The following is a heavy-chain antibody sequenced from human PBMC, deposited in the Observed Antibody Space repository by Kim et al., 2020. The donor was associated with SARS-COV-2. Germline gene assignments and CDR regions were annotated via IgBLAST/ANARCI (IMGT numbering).Heavy chain of an antibody. Sequence: SETLSLTCSVSGASIKNSDSYWGWIRQSPGKGLEWIGSFSYSGTTYYNPSLKSRVTISVDTSNNHLSLTMRSVTAADTALYYCARQAPRLLWFGAPGDF. CDR3: ARQAPRLLWFGAPGDF. D-gene: IGHD3-10*01. J-gene: IGHJ4*01. V-gene: IGHV4-39*01. CDR2: FSYSGTT. CDR1: GASIKNSDSY.